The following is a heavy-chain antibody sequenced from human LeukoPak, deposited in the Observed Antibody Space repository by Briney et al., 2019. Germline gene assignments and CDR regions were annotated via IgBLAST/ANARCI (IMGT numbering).Heavy chain of an antibody. CDR3: ARDGTHLWSGYYTGIEAFDI. CDR2: IYNSVIT. J-gene: IGHJ3*02. CDR1: GGSMSSYY. V-gene: IGHV4-59*12. Sequence: SETLSLTCTVSGGSMSSYYWNWIRQTPGKGLEWIGWIYNSVITNYNPSLKSRVTMSVDTSKIQFSLKLSSVTAADTAVYYCARDGTHLWSGYYTGIEAFDIWGQGTMVTVSS. D-gene: IGHD3-3*02.